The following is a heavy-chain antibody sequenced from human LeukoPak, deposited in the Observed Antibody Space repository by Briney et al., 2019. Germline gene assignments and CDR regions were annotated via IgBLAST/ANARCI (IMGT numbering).Heavy chain of an antibody. CDR1: GFTFSSYW. CDR2: INSDGSST. D-gene: IGHD6-13*01. CDR3: ARDGYSSSWYGVAFDI. V-gene: IGHV3-74*01. Sequence: GGSLRLSCAASGFTFSSYWMHWVRQDPGKGLVWVSRINSDGSSTSYADSVKGRFTISRDNAKNTLYLQMNSLRAEDTAVYYCARDGYSSSWYGVAFDIWGQGTMVTVSS. J-gene: IGHJ3*02.